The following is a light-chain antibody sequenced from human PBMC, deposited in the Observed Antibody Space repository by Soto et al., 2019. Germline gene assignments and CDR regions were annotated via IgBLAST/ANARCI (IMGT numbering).Light chain of an antibody. CDR3: QSYDSSLSGYV. CDR2: GSS. CDR1: SSNIGAGYD. Sequence: QPVLTQPPSVSGAPGQRVTISCTGSSSNIGAGYDVHWYQQLPGTAPKLLIYGSSNRPSGVPDRFSGSKSGTSASLAITGLQAEDEADYSCQSYDSSLSGYVFGTGTKLTVL. V-gene: IGLV1-40*01. J-gene: IGLJ1*01.